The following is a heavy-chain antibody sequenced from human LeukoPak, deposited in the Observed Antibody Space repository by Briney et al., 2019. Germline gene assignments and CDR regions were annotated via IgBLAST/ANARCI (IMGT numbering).Heavy chain of an antibody. D-gene: IGHD3-3*01. V-gene: IGHV3-23*01. CDR2: VSGGGATT. Sequence: PGGSLRLSCAASGFTFSSYGMSWVRQSPGKGLEWVAGVSGGGATTYYADSVKGRFTISRDNSKNTLFLQMNSLRAEDTAVYYCARGSGFYLDYFDYWGQGTLITVSS. CDR1: GFTFSSYG. J-gene: IGHJ4*02. CDR3: ARGSGFYLDYFDY.